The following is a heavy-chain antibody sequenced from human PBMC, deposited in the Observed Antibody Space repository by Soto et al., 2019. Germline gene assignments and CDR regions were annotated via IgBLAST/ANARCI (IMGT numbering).Heavy chain of an antibody. CDR1: GGSISSSSYY. CDR3: ARHRRYYDILTGYYTELNFDY. CDR2: IYYSGTT. Sequence: SETLSLTCTVSGGSISSSSYYWGWIRQPPGKGLEWIGSIYYSGTTYYNPSLQSRVTISVDTSKNQFSLKLSSVTAADTAVYYCARHRRYYDILTGYYTELNFDYWGQGTLVTVSS. V-gene: IGHV4-39*01. D-gene: IGHD3-9*01. J-gene: IGHJ4*02.